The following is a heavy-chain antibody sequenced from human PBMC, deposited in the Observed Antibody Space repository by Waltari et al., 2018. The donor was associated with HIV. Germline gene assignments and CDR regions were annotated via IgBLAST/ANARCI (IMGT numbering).Heavy chain of an antibody. CDR1: GFILSSYW. Sequence: EVLLVESGGGLVQPGGSLRLSCGTSGFILSSYWMSWVRQAPGQGLGWLANIKPDGSETYYVDAVKGRFTISRDNAKNSVYLQMDRLRVEDTALYCCSRDTGSQDYYYGMDVWGQGTMVSVS. V-gene: IGHV3-7*01. J-gene: IGHJ6*02. CDR2: IKPDGSET. CDR3: SRDTGSQDYYYGMDV. D-gene: IGHD3-10*01.